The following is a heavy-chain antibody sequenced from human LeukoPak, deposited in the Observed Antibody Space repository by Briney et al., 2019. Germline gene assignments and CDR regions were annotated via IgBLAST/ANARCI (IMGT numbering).Heavy chain of an antibody. CDR1: GFTFSTYA. Sequence: GRSLRLSCAASGFTFSTYAMHWVRQAPGKGLEWVAVISSDGSNKYYADSVKGRFTMSRDNSKNTLFLQMNSLRPEDTAVYYCARAAGTAHIYYYYGMDVWGQGTTVTVSS. J-gene: IGHJ6*02. CDR2: ISSDGSNK. D-gene: IGHD2-21*01. V-gene: IGHV3-30-3*01. CDR3: ARAAGTAHIYYYYGMDV.